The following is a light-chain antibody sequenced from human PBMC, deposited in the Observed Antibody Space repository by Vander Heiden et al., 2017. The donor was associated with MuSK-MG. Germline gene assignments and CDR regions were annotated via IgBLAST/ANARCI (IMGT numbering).Light chain of an antibody. J-gene: IGLJ2*01. Sequence: QSVLTHPPSASVTPGRTVTISCSGSSSNIGSNYVYWYQQLPGTAPNLLIYSNNQRPSGVPDRFSGSKSGTSAALAISGLRSEDEADYYCAAWDDSLSGVVFGGGTKLTVL. CDR2: SNN. CDR3: AAWDDSLSGVV. V-gene: IGLV1-47*02. CDR1: SSNIGSNY.